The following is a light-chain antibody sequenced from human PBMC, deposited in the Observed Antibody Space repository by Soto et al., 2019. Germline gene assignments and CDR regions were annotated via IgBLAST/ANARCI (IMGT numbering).Light chain of an antibody. Sequence: TQSPGTLSLSPGERATLSCRASQSVRSNFLAWYQQKPGQAPRLLIYGASNRATGIPDRFSGSGSGTDFTLTITRLEAEDFAMYYCQRYDSLRTFGQGTKVDIK. CDR2: GAS. CDR1: QSVRSNF. CDR3: QRYDSLRT. V-gene: IGKV3-20*01. J-gene: IGKJ1*01.